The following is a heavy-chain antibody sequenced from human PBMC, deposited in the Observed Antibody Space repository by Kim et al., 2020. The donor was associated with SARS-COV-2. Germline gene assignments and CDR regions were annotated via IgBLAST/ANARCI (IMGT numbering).Heavy chain of an antibody. D-gene: IGHD3-22*01. Sequence: ASVKVSCKASGYTFTSYGISWVRQAPGQGLEWMGWISAYNGNTNYAQKLQGRVTMTTDTSTSTAYMELRSLRSDDTAVYYCARGAPYYYDSSGYYYWGQGTLVTVSS. CDR3: ARGAPYYYDSSGYYY. J-gene: IGHJ4*02. CDR1: GYTFTSYG. CDR2: ISAYNGNT. V-gene: IGHV1-18*04.